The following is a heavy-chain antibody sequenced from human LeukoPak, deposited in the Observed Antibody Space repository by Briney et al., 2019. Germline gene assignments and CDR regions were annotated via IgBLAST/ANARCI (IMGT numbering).Heavy chain of an antibody. CDR1: GFTFSSYA. CDR2: ISSSSSYI. Sequence: PGGPLRLSCAASGFTFSSYAMSWVRQAPGKGLEWVSSISSSSSYIYYADSVKGRFTISRDNAKNSLYLQMNSLRAEDTAVYYCARGPPRAPVDYWGQGTLVTVSS. CDR3: ARGPPRAPVDY. J-gene: IGHJ4*02. V-gene: IGHV3-21*01.